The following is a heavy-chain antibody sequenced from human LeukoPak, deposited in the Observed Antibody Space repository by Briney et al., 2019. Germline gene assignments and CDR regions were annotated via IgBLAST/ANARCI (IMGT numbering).Heavy chain of an antibody. CDR2: IYYTGST. Sequence: SETLSLTCTVSGGSISTYDWSWIRQPPGKGMEWIGFIYYTGSTNYNPSLKSRVTISLDTSKNQFSLRLTSVTAADTAVYYCARGTDGRRYFDLWGHGTLLTVSS. CDR3: ARGTDGRRYFDL. J-gene: IGHJ2*01. V-gene: IGHV4-59*01. D-gene: IGHD5-24*01. CDR1: GGSISTYD.